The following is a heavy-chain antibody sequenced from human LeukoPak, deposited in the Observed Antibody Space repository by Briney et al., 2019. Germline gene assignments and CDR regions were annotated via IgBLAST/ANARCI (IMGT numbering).Heavy chain of an antibody. V-gene: IGHV1-18*01. CDR3: ARGMRCSGGSCSYYYYYYGMDV. CDR2: ISAYNGNT. J-gene: IGHJ6*02. CDR1: GYTFTSYG. D-gene: IGHD2-15*01. Sequence: ASVKVSCKASGYTFTSYGISWVRQAPGQGLEWMGWISAYNGNTNYAQKLQGRVTMTTDTSTSTAYMALRSLRSDDTAVYYCARGMRCSGGSCSYYYYYYGMDVWGQGTTVTVSS.